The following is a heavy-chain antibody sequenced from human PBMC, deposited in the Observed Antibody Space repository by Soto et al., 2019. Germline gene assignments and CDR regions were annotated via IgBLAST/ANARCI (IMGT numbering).Heavy chain of an antibody. Sequence: EVQLVESGGGLEHPGRSLRLSCTASGFSFGDYAIIWFRQAPGKGPEWVGLITSKRYGGATEYAASVRGRFTISRDDSKSIAYLQMNSLKIDDTAVYHCSRLPRTNRGAPFDYWGQGTQVTVSS. CDR1: GFSFGDYA. CDR2: ITSKRYGGAT. D-gene: IGHD3-10*01. CDR3: SRLPRTNRGAPFDY. V-gene: IGHV3-49*03. J-gene: IGHJ4*02.